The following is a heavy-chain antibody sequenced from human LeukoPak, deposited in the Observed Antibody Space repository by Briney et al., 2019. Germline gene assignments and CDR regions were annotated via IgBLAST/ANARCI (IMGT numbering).Heavy chain of an antibody. CDR1: AFTFSSYA. V-gene: IGHV3-30*04. Sequence: GRSLRLSCSASAFTFSSYAMHYFRQAPGKELEWVAVISYDRSSKYYAYSVKGRLTIYRDNSKNKLYLQMNSLRAEDQAVYYCARARYHSYSSIWYCTIVYWGEGTLVTVSS. D-gene: IGHD6-13*01. CDR2: ISYDRSSK. J-gene: IGHJ4*02. CDR3: ARARYHSYSSIWYCTIVY.